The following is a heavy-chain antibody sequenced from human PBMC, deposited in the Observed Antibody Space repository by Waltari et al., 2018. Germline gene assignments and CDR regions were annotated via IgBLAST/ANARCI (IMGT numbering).Heavy chain of an antibody. V-gene: IGHV3-23*04. CDR1: GFTFSSYA. CDR2: IRGSGGST. CDR3: AKTSLVEGFAEYFQH. J-gene: IGHJ1*01. Sequence: EVQLVESGGGLVQPGGSLRLSCAASGFTFSSYAMSWVRQAPGKGLEWVSAIRGSGGSTYFADSVKGRCTNTRDNSKNTLYLQMNSLRAEDTAVYYCAKTSLVEGFAEYFQHWGQGTLVTVSS. D-gene: IGHD3-3*01.